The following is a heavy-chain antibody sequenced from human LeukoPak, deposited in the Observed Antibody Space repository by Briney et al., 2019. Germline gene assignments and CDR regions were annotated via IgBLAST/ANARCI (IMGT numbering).Heavy chain of an antibody. Sequence: SETLSLTCTVSGDSMYSYYWTWIRQPPGQGLEWIGYVSYSGSTNYNPSLKSRVTISADTSKNQFSLKLSSVTAADTAVYYCARQLSSGFPDSWGQGTLVTVSS. V-gene: IGHV4-59*01. J-gene: IGHJ4*02. D-gene: IGHD6-19*01. CDR1: GDSMYSYY. CDR2: VSYSGST. CDR3: ARQLSSGFPDS.